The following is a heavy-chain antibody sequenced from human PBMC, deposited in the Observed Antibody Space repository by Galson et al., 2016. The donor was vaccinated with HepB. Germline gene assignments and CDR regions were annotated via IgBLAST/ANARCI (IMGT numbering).Heavy chain of an antibody. CDR3: AKDRWYSGSYYGAFDI. J-gene: IGHJ3*02. CDR2: IGWNGGSL. V-gene: IGHV3-9*01. CDR1: GFTFHAYA. D-gene: IGHD1-26*01. Sequence: SLRLSCAASGFTFHAYAMHWVRQVPGKGLEWVSGIGWNGGSLGSADSVKGRFIISRDNAENSLYLQMNSLRAEDTAFYYCAKDRWYSGSYYGAFDIWGQGTMVTVCS.